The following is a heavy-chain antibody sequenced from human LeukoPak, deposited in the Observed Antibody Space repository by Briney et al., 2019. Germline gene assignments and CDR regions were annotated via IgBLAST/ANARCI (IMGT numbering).Heavy chain of an antibody. CDR2: ISGIGTTT. D-gene: IGHD4-17*01. V-gene: IGHV3-23*01. CDR3: TKKRTTSVTDWFDP. CDR1: GFTFSSYA. Sequence: GGSLRLSCTASGFTFSSYAMTWVRQAPGKGLECVSVISGIGTTTYYADSVKGRFTISRDNSKNTLFLQMNSLRVEDTATLYCTKKRTTSVTDWFDPWSQGTLVTVSS. J-gene: IGHJ5*02.